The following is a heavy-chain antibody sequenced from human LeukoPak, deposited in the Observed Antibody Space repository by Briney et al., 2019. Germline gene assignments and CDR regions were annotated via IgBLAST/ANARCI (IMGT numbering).Heavy chain of an antibody. D-gene: IGHD3-10*01. CDR1: GFTFSSYA. CDR2: ISGSGGST. CDR3: AKGVRLLWFGELYLHDAFDI. V-gene: IGHV3-23*01. Sequence: PGGSLRLSCAASGFTFSSYAMSWVRQAPGKGLEWVSAISGSGGSTYYADSVKGRFTISRDNSKNTLYLQMNSLRAEDTAVYYCAKGVRLLWFGELYLHDAFDIWGQGTMVTVSS. J-gene: IGHJ3*02.